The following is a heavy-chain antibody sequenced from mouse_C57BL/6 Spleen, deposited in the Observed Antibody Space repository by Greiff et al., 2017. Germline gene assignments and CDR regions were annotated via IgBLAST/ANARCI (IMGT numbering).Heavy chain of an antibody. CDR2: ISYDGSN. V-gene: IGHV3-6*01. CDR1: GYSITSGYY. J-gene: IGHJ4*01. D-gene: IGHD3-3*01. Sequence: DVKLQESGPGLVKPSQSLSLTCSVTGYSITSGYYWNWIRQFPGNKLEWMGYISYDGSNNYNPSLKNRISITRDTSKNQFFLKLNSVTTEDTATYYCARGGHAMDYWGQGTSVTVSS. CDR3: ARGGHAMDY.